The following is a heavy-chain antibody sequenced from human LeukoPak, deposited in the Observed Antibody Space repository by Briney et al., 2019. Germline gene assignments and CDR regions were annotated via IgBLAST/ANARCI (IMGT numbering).Heavy chain of an antibody. J-gene: IGHJ2*01. CDR3: ARDTDYCGQYWYFDL. V-gene: IGHV3-33*05. CDR2: ISSDGRNE. CDR1: GFASSTYG. D-gene: IGHD3-10*01. Sequence: GGSLRLSCAASGFASSTYGIHWVRQAPGKGLEWVAAISSDGRNEYFTDSVKGRFTISRDDSKNTVYLQMNSLRVEDTSLYFCARDTDYCGQYWYFDLWGRGTLVSVPS.